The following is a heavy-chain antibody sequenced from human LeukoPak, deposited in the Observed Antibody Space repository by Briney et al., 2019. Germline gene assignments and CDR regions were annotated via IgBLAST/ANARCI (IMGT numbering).Heavy chain of an antibody. J-gene: IGHJ5*02. CDR2: IYYSGST. CDR3: ARDHRRFDP. CDR1: GGSISSSSYY. Sequence: SETLSLTCTVSGGSISSSSYYWGWIRQPPGKRLEWIGSIYYSGSTYYNPSLKSRVTISVDTSKNQFSLKLSSVTAADTAVYYCARDHRRFDPWGQGTLVTVSS. V-gene: IGHV4-39*07.